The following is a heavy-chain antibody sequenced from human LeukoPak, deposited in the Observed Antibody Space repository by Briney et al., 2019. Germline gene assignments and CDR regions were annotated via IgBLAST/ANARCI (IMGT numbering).Heavy chain of an antibody. J-gene: IGHJ3*02. D-gene: IGHD3-22*01. Sequence: GGSLRLSCAASGFTFSSYAISWVRQAPGKGLEWVSAISGSGGSTYCADSVKGRFTISRDNSKNTLYLQMNSLRAEDTAVYQCAKGRYYHDNSDAFEIWGQGTMVTVSS. CDR3: AKGRYYHDNSDAFEI. CDR2: ISGSGGST. V-gene: IGHV3-23*01. CDR1: GFTFSSYA.